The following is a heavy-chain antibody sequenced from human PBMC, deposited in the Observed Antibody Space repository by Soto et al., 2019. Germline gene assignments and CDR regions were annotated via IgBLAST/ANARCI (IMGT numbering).Heavy chain of an antibody. J-gene: IGHJ5*02. V-gene: IGHV3-48*01. CDR2: ISSSSSTI. CDR1: GFTFSSYD. D-gene: IGHD6-19*01. Sequence: GESLKISCAASGFTFSSYDMNWVRQAPGKGLEWVSYISSSSSTIYYADSVKGRFTISRDNAKNSLYLQMNSLRAEDTAVYYCAGHGGQWLNWFDPWGQGILVTVSS. CDR3: AGHGGQWLNWFDP.